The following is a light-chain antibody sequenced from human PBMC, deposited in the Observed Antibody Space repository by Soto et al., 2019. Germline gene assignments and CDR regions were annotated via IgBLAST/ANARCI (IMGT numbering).Light chain of an antibody. Sequence: EILMTQSPSTLSLSPGERATLSCRASQSVDSNLAWYQQKPGQAPRLLIYGTSTRATGIPARFSGSWSGTDFTLTISRMESEDFAVYYCQQYNDSPLTFGQGTKVDIK. CDR3: QQYNDSPLT. V-gene: IGKV3-15*01. CDR1: QSVDSN. J-gene: IGKJ1*01. CDR2: GTS.